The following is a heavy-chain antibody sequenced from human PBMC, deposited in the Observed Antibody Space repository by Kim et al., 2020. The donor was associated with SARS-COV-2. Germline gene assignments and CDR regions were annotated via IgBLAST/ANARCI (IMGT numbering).Heavy chain of an antibody. CDR2: K. Sequence: KRYSPSLKSRLTITKDTSKNQVVLTMTNMDPVDTATYYCAHTHRQNWFDPWGQGTLVTVSS. J-gene: IGHJ5*02. CDR3: AHTHRQNWFDP. V-gene: IGHV2-5*01.